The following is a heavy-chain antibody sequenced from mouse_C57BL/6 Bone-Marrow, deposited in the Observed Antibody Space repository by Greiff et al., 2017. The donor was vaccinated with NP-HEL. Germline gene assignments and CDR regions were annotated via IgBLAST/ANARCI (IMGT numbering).Heavy chain of an antibody. CDR2: INYDGSST. V-gene: IGHV5-16*01. D-gene: IGHD2-4*01. Sequence: EVQRVESEGGLVQPGSSMKLSCTASGFTFSDYYMAWVRQVPEKGLEWVANINYDGSSTYYLDSLKSRFIISRDNAKNILYLQMSSLKSEDTATYYCAREGIYYDYDGAMDYWGQGTSVTVSS. J-gene: IGHJ4*01. CDR1: GFTFSDYY. CDR3: AREGIYYDYDGAMDY.